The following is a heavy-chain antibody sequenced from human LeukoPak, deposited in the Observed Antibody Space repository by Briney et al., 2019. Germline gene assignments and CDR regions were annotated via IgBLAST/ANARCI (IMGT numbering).Heavy chain of an antibody. CDR2: ISSSSSYI. D-gene: IGHD1-26*01. V-gene: IGHV3-21*01. CDR1: GFTFSSYS. J-gene: IGHJ4*02. CDR3: ATGPYSGSYSPFDY. Sequence: GGSLRLSCAASGFTFSSYSMNWVRQAPGKGLEWVSSISSSSSYIYYADSVKGRFTISRDNAKNSLYLQMNSLRAEDTAVYYCATGPYSGSYSPFDYWGQGTLVTVSS.